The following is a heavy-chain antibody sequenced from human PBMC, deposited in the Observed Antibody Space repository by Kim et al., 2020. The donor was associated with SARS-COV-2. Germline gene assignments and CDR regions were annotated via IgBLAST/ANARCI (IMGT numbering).Heavy chain of an antibody. CDR1: GFTFSSYA. Sequence: GSLRLSCAASGFTFSSYAMHWVRQAPGKGLEWVAVISYDGSNKYYADSVKGRFTISRDNSKNTLYLQMNSLRAEDTAVYYCARDSVGRDIVVVPAATCFDYWGQGTLVTVSS. CDR2: ISYDGSNK. J-gene: IGHJ4*02. D-gene: IGHD2-2*01. V-gene: IGHV3-30*04. CDR3: ARDSVGRDIVVVPAATCFDY.